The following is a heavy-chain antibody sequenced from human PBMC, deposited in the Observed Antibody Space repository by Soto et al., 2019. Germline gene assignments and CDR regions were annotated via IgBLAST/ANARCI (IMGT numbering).Heavy chain of an antibody. CDR3: SRDVMVVAATGRDNYGMDV. V-gene: IGHV4-59*01. CDR2: IYYSGST. J-gene: IGHJ6*02. CDR1: GGSISSYY. Sequence: SETLSLTCTVSGGSISSYYWSWIRQTPGKGLEWIGYIYYSGSTNYNPSLKSRVTISVDTSKNQFSMKLSSVTAADTAVYYCSRDVMVVAATGRDNYGMDVWGPGTTVTVSS. D-gene: IGHD2-15*01.